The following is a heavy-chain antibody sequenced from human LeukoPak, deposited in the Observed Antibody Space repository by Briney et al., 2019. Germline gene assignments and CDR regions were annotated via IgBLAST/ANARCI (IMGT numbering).Heavy chain of an antibody. CDR2: MYPGDSDT. V-gene: IGHV5-51*01. J-gene: IGHJ4*02. Sequence: GEPLKISCKGSGYSFTSYWIGWVRQMPGKGLEWVGIMYPGDSDTRYSPSFQGQVTISADKSISTAYLQWSSLKASDTAMYYCARLIHDSSGRYDYWGQGTLVTVSS. D-gene: IGHD3-22*01. CDR3: ARLIHDSSGRYDY. CDR1: GYSFTSYW.